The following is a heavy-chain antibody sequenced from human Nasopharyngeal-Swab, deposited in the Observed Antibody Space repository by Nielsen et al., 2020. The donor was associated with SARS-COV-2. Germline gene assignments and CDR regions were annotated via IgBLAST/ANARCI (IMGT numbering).Heavy chain of an antibody. CDR2: INHSGST. J-gene: IGHJ5*02. CDR3: ARGSCTNGLCYRRRGFDP. Sequence: SETLSLTCAVYGGPFSGYYWTWIRQPPGKGLEWIGEINHSGSTNYNPSLKSRVTISVDTSKNQFSLKLTSVTAADTAVYYCARGSCTNGLCYRRRGFDPWGQGTLVTASS. CDR1: GGPFSGYY. D-gene: IGHD2-8*01. V-gene: IGHV4-34*01.